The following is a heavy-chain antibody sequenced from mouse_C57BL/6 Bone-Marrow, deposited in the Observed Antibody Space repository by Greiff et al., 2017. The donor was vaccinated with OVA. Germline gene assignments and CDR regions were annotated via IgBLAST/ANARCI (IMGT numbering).Heavy chain of an antibody. Sequence: QVQLKQRGAELVKPGASVKVSCKASGYTFTSYWMHWVKQRPGQGLEWIGRIHPSDSDTNYNQKFKGKATLTVDKSSSTAYMQLSSLTSEDSAVYYCAIDGNYCYAMDYWGQGTSVTVSS. D-gene: IGHD2-1*01. J-gene: IGHJ4*01. CDR2: IHPSDSDT. CDR1: GYTFTSYW. CDR3: AIDGNYCYAMDY. V-gene: IGHV1-74*01.